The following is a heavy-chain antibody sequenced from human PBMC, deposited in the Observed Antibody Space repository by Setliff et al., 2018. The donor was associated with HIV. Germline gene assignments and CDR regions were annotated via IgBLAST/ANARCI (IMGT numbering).Heavy chain of an antibody. CDR3: ARCAPGPYGESVHYYYNMDV. J-gene: IGHJ6*03. D-gene: IGHD2-21*01. CDR1: GGSSNSHV. Sequence: SVKVSCKTSGGSSNSHVISWVRQAPGQGLEWMGGIIPALHLANYAQKFQARVTITADESTSTVNMELSSLRSEDTAVYYCARCAPGPYGESVHYYYNMDVWGKGTTVTVSS. V-gene: IGHV1-69*10. CDR2: IIPALHLA.